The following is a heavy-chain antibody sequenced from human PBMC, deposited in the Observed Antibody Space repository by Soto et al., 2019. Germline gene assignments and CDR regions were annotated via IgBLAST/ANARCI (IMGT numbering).Heavy chain of an antibody. CDR2: ISSSSSTI. CDR3: ARALDTAMVTALGFDY. J-gene: IGHJ4*02. CDR1: GFTFSTYS. Sequence: GGSLRLSCAASGFTFSTYSMNWVRQAPGKGLEWVSYISSSSSTIFYTDSVKGRFTVSRDNAKDSLYLQMNSLRAEDTAVYYCARALDTAMVTALGFDYWGQRTLVTGSS. V-gene: IGHV3-48*01. D-gene: IGHD5-18*01.